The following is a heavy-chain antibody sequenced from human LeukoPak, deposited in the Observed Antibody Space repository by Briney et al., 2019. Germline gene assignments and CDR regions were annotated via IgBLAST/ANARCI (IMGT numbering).Heavy chain of an antibody. Sequence: PGGSLRLSCAASGFTFSSYSMNWVRQVPGKGLVWVSLINPDGSTTTYADSVKGRFTISRDNAKNTVYLQMNSLRGEDTAVYYCARDLRGSPDRWGQGTLVTVSS. D-gene: IGHD3-16*01. CDR1: GFTFSSYS. CDR3: ARDLRGSPDR. CDR2: INPDGSTT. V-gene: IGHV3-74*01. J-gene: IGHJ5*02.